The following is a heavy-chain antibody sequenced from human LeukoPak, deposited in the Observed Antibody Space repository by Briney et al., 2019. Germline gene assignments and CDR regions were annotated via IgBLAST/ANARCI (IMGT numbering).Heavy chain of an antibody. D-gene: IGHD6-6*01. J-gene: IGHJ6*03. CDR2: FDPEDGET. Sequence: ASVKVSCKVSGYTLTELSMHWVRQAPGKGLEGMGGFDPEDGETIYAQKFQGRVTMTRDMSTSTVYMELSSLRSEDTAVYYCARGGGVIAARSYYYYYMDVWGKGTTVTVSS. CDR3: ARGGGVIAARSYYYYYMDV. V-gene: IGHV1-24*01. CDR1: GYTLTELS.